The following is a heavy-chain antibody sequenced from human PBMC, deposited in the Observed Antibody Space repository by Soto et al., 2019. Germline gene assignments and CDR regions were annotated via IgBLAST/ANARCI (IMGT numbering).Heavy chain of an antibody. V-gene: IGHV5-51*01. J-gene: IGHJ6*02. CDR1: GYSFTSYW. Sequence: PGESLKISCKGSGYSFTSYWIGWVRQMPGKGLEWMGIIYPGDSDTRYSPSFQGQVTISADKSISTAYLQWSSLKASDTAMYYCARHGVVVPAATAADYYYYYGMDVWGQGTTVTVSS. CDR2: IYPGDSDT. D-gene: IGHD2-2*01. CDR3: ARHGVVVPAATAADYYYYYGMDV.